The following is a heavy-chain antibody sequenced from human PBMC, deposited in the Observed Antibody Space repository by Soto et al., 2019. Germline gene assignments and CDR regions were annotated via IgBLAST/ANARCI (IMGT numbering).Heavy chain of an antibody. Sequence: QVQLVQSGAEVKKPGSSVKVSCKASGGTFSSYAISWVRQAPGQGLEWMGGIIPIFGTANYAQKFQGRVTITADESTSTDYMERSSLRSEDTAVYYCARGVVRGVIITVNGMDVWGQGTTVTVSS. D-gene: IGHD3-10*01. V-gene: IGHV1-69*01. J-gene: IGHJ6*02. CDR3: ARGVVRGVIITVNGMDV. CDR1: GGTFSSYA. CDR2: IIPIFGTA.